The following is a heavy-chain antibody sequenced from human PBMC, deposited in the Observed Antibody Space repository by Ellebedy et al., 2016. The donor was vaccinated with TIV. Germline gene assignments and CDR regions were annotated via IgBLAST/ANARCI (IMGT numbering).Heavy chain of an antibody. CDR1: GNSLSSSY. D-gene: IGHD2-15*01. CDR3: ARDCSGGTCFSGGVDF. CDR2: VYFDGHS. J-gene: IGHJ4*02. V-gene: IGHV4-4*07. Sequence: GSLRLXCAVSGNSLSSSYWSWIRQPAGRGLEWIGRVYFDGHSNYNPSLQSRVTLSVDTSNNQFSLRLTSVTAADSAIYYCARDCSGGTCFSGGVDFWGQGILVTVSS.